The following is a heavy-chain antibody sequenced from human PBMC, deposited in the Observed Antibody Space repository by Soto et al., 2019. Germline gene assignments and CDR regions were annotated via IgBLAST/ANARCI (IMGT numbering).Heavy chain of an antibody. V-gene: IGHV3-23*01. J-gene: IGHJ6*02. CDR1: GFTFSTYA. Sequence: PGGSLRLSCAASGFTFSTYAMTWVRQAPGKGLEWVAIISSSGDGTYYVDSVKGRLTISRDNSRNTLNLQMNSLRAEDTAVYYCAKNGDFWSWGMDVWGQGTTVTVSS. CDR2: ISSSGDGT. D-gene: IGHD3-3*01. CDR3: AKNGDFWSWGMDV.